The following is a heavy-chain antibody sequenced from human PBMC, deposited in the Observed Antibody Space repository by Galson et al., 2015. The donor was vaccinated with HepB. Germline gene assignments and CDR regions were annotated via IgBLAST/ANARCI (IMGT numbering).Heavy chain of an antibody. D-gene: IGHD2-2*01. J-gene: IGHJ5*02. CDR1: AFTFSSYW. V-gene: IGHV3-74*01. CDR2: ISSDETST. Sequence: SLRLSCAASAFTFSSYWMHWVRQAPGKGLVWVSRISSDETSTSYADSVKGRFTISRDNAKNTLYLQMNSLRAEDTAVYYCAARLGYCTTTNCSWGQGTLVTVSS. CDR3: AARLGYCTTTNCS.